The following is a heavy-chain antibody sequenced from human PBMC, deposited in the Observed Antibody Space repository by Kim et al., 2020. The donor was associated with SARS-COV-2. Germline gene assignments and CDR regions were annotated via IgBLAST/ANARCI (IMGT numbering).Heavy chain of an antibody. V-gene: IGHV3-23*01. CDR1: GFTFSSYA. J-gene: IGHJ5*02. Sequence: GGSLRLSCAASGFTFSSYAMSWVRQAPGKGLEWVSAISGSGGSTYYADSVKGRFTISRDNSKNTLYLQMNSLRAEDTAVYYCAKVSLIVVVPARDWFDPWGQGTLVTVSS. CDR2: ISGSGGST. CDR3: AKVSLIVVVPARDWFDP. D-gene: IGHD2-2*01.